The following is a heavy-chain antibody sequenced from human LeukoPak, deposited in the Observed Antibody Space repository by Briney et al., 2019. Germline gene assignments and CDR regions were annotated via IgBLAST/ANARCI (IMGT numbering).Heavy chain of an antibody. CDR2: ISGSGGNT. D-gene: IGHD5-24*01. CDR3: ALGRMAWGAFDI. J-gene: IGHJ3*02. V-gene: IGHV3-23*01. Sequence: GGSLRLSCAASGFTFSSSAMSWVRQASGKGLEWVSAISGSGGNTYSADSVKGRFTISRDNSKNTLYLEMNSLRAEDTAVYYCALGRMAWGAFDIWGQGTMVTVSS. CDR1: GFTFSSSA.